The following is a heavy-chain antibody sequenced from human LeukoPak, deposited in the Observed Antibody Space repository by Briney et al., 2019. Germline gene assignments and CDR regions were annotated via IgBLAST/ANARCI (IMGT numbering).Heavy chain of an antibody. CDR3: ARGSGDYPPYFDY. Sequence: GRSLRLSCAASGFTFSSYGMSWVRQSLGKGLEWVSYISGTGSTTAYGDSVKGRFTISRDNARDSLYLQMNSLRDEDTAVYYCARGSGDYPPYFDYWGQGTLVTVSS. J-gene: IGHJ4*02. V-gene: IGHV3-48*02. D-gene: IGHD4-17*01. CDR2: ISGTGSTT. CDR1: GFTFSSYG.